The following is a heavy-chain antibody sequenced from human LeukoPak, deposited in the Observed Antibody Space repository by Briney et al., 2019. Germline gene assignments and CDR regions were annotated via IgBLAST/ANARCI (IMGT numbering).Heavy chain of an antibody. CDR3: ARASAIAVPYGMDV. V-gene: IGHV3-66*01. CDR1: GFTVSSNY. Sequence: PGGSLRLSCAASGFTVSSNYMSWVRQAPGRGLEWVSVIYSGGSTYYADSVKGRFTISRDNSKNTLYLQMNSLRAEDTAVYYCARASAIAVPYGMDVWGQGTTVTVSS. CDR2: IYSGGST. J-gene: IGHJ6*02. D-gene: IGHD6-19*01.